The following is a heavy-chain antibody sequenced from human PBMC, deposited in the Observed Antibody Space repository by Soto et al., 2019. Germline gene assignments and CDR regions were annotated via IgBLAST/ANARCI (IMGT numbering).Heavy chain of an antibody. CDR1: GNSFSSSSYY. J-gene: IGHJ4*02. D-gene: IGHD6-13*01. V-gene: IGHV4-39*01. Sequence: SETLSLTCTVSGNSFSSSSYYWGWIRQPPGKGLEWIGSIYYCGSTYKSPSRDSLIPVSAETSKNQLSLNLRSAPATDSAVYYCARSGSSWNGYFDYWGQGAMVTVSS. CDR2: IYYCGST. CDR3: ARSGSSWNGYFDY.